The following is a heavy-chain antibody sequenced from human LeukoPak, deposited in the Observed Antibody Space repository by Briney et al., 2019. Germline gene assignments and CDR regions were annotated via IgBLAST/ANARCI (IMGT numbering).Heavy chain of an antibody. CDR2: ICYDGSNK. J-gene: IGHJ4*02. CDR3: ARGRPLHYDSSGYYPY. CDR1: GFTFSSYG. Sequence: GGSLRLSCAASGFTFSSYGMHWVRQAPGKGLEWVAVICYDGSNKYYADSVKGRFTISRDNSKNTLYLQMNSLRAEDTAVYYCARGRPLHYDSSGYYPYWGQGTLVTVSS. D-gene: IGHD3-22*01. V-gene: IGHV3-33*01.